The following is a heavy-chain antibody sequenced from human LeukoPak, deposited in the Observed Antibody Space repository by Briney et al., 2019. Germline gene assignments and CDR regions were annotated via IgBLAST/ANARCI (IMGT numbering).Heavy chain of an antibody. V-gene: IGHV6-1*01. CDR3: GRSRNYAMDF. Sequence: SHTLSLTCVISGDSVSADRVGGHWIRQSPSRGLEGLGKIYYRSKWSNHSAVSMESRISINPDTSKNQFCLQLNSVTPEDTAVYYCGRSRNYAMDFWGQGTTVTVSS. J-gene: IGHJ6*02. CDR1: GDSVSADRVG. CDR2: IYYRSKWSN.